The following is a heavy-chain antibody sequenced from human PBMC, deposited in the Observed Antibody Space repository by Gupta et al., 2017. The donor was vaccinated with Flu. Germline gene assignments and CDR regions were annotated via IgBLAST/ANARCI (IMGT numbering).Heavy chain of an antibody. V-gene: IGHV3-72*01. Sequence: EVQLVESGGGLVQPGGSLRLSCAASGFTFSDHFMDWVRQAPGKGLEWVGRTRNKANSYTTEYAASVKGRFTISRDDSKNSLYLQMNSLKTEDTAVYYCARGYSSSWYVYWGQGTLVTVSS. CDR2: TRNKANSYTT. D-gene: IGHD6-13*01. J-gene: IGHJ4*02. CDR1: GFTFSDHF. CDR3: ARGYSSSWYVY.